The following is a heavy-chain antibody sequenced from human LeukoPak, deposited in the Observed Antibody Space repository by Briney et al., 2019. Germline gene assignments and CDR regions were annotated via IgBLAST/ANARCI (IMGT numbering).Heavy chain of an antibody. D-gene: IGHD6-19*01. J-gene: IGHJ4*02. V-gene: IGHV3-66*01. CDR2: IYSGGST. CDR3: ASSLSWAVAGTY. CDR1: GFTVSSNY. Sequence: QSGGSLRLSCAASGFTVSSNYMSWVRQALGKGLEWVSVIYSGGSTYYADSVKGRFTISRDNSKSTLYLQMNSLRAEDTAVYYCASSLSWAVAGTYWGQGTLVTVSS.